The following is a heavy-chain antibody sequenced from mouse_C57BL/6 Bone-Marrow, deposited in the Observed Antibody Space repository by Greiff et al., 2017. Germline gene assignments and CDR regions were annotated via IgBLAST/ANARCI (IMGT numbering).Heavy chain of an antibody. CDR3: ARHYGSSYSYWYFDV. V-gene: IGHV5-2*01. D-gene: IGHD1-1*01. CDR1: EYEFPSHD. CDR2: INSDGGST. Sequence: EVMLVESGGGLVQPGESLKLSCESNEYEFPSHDMSWVRKTPEKRLELVAAINSDGGSTYYPDTMERRFIISRDNTKKTLYLQMSSLKSEDTALYYCARHYGSSYSYWYFDVWGTGTTVTVSS. J-gene: IGHJ1*03.